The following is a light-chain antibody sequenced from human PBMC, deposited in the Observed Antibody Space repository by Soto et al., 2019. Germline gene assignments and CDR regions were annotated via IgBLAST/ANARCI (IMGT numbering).Light chain of an antibody. CDR1: QSISSW. V-gene: IGKV1-5*01. CDR3: QRYGG. Sequence: IQITHSPSTLSSSVLDIFTITCRASQSISSWLAWYQQKPGKAPKLLIYDASSRATGIPDRFSGSGSGTDFTLTISRLEPEDFAVYSCQRYGGFGQGTKVDIK. J-gene: IGKJ1*01. CDR2: DAS.